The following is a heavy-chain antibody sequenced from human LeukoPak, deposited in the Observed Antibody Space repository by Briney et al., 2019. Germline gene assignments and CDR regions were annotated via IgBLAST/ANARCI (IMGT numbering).Heavy chain of an antibody. Sequence: PSETLSLTCTVSGGSISSYYWSWIRQPAGKGLEWIGRIYTSGSTNYNPSLKSGVTMSVDTSKNQFSLKRSSVTAADTAVYYCARVSDTMIVFDYWGQGTLVTVSS. CDR1: GGSISSYY. CDR3: ARVSDTMIVFDY. D-gene: IGHD3-22*01. V-gene: IGHV4-4*07. J-gene: IGHJ4*02. CDR2: IYTSGST.